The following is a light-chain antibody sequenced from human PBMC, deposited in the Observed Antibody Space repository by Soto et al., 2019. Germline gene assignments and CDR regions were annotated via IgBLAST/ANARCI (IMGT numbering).Light chain of an antibody. CDR1: QSVSSSY. CDR3: QQYGSSPGYT. CDR2: GAS. V-gene: IGKV3-20*01. J-gene: IGKJ2*01. Sequence: EIVLTQSPGTLSLSPGERATLSCRASQSVSSSYLAWYQQKPGQAPRLLIYGASSRATGIPDRFSGSGSGTDFPLTISRLEAEDFAVYYCQQYGSSPGYTFGQGTKLEIK.